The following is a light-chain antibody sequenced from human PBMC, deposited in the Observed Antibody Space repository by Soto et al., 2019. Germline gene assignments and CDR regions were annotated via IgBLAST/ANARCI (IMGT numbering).Light chain of an antibody. Sequence: DIQMAQSPSSLSASVGDRVTITCRTTQTISNYLNWYQQKPGKAPKLLIYGVSTLQGGVPSRFTGSGSGTDFTLTISSLQPEHFATYFCQQSYSNPPWTLGQGTKVDIX. J-gene: IGKJ1*01. CDR2: GVS. V-gene: IGKV1-39*01. CDR1: QTISNY. CDR3: QQSYSNPPWT.